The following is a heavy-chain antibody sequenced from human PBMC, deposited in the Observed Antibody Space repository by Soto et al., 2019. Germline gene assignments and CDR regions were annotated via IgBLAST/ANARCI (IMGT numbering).Heavy chain of an antibody. CDR3: ARVGIQGYSYVYGVYYYYGMDV. Sequence: GGSLRLSCAASGFTISSHWMHWVRGAPGKGLVWVSSISSRSSYIYYADSVKGRFTISRDNAKNSLYLQMNSLRAEDTAVYYCARVGIQGYSYVYGVYYYYGMDVWGQGTTVTVSS. D-gene: IGHD5-18*01. CDR2: ISSRSSYI. J-gene: IGHJ6*02. CDR1: GFTISSHW. V-gene: IGHV3-21*01.